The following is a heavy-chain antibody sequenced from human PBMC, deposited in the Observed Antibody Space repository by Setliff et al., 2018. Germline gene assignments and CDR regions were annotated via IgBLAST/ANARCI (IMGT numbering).Heavy chain of an antibody. CDR2: IYTTGRT. D-gene: IGHD3-10*01. J-gene: IGHJ4*02. Sequence: PSETLSLTCSVSGDSISGGNFYWTWIRQPAGKGLEWIGHIYTTGRTDYNPSLKSRVTISLDAPKNQFSLKLTSVTAADTAVYYCARDRYYGSGSYYNYFDKWGQGSLVTVSS. V-gene: IGHV4-61*09. CDR1: GDSISGGNFY. CDR3: ARDRYYGSGSYYNYFDK.